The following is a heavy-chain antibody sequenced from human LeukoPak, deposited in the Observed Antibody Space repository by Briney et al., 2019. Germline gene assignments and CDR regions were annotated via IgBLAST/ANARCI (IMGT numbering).Heavy chain of an antibody. J-gene: IGHJ4*02. D-gene: IGHD3-22*01. CDR3: SINYYESNDYYIDY. V-gene: IGHV3-15*07. Sequence: GGSLRLSCAASAFTLSNAWMNWVRQAPGKGLEWVGRIKSKTAGGTTDYAAPVKGRFIISRDDSKNTLYLHMNSLKTEDTAVYYCSINYYESNDYYIDYWGQGTLVTVSS. CDR2: IKSKTAGGTT. CDR1: AFTLSNAW.